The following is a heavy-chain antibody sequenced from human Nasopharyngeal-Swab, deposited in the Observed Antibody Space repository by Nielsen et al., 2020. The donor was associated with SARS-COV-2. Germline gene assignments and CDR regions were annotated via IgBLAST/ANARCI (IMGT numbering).Heavy chain of an antibody. J-gene: IGHJ4*02. CDR3: ARALKSYDY. CDR1: GGSFSGYY. D-gene: IGHD3-16*02. V-gene: IGHV4-34*01. CDR2: INHSGST. Sequence: SETLSLTCAVYGGSFSGYYWSWIRQPPGKGLEWIGEINHSGSTNYNPSLKSRVTISVDTSMNQFSLKLSSVTAADTAVYYCARALKSYDYWGQGTLVTVSS.